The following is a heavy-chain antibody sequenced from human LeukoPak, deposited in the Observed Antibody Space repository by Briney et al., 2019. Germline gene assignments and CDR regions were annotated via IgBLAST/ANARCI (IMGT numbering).Heavy chain of an antibody. J-gene: IGHJ4*02. CDR3: ARGGRYSSSWSQIDY. CDR1: GGPFSGYY. CDR2: INHSGST. D-gene: IGHD6-13*01. V-gene: IGHV4-34*01. Sequence: PSETLSLTCAVYGGPFSGYYWSWIRQPPGKGLEWIGEINHSGSTNYNPSLKSRVTISVDTSKNQFSLKLSSVTAADTAVYYCARGGRYSSSWSQIDYWGQGTLVTVSS.